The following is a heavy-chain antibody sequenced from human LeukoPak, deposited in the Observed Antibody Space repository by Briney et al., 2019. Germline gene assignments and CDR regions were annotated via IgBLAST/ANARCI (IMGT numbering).Heavy chain of an antibody. D-gene: IGHD3-10*02. Sequence: ASVKVSCKASGYTFTGYYMHWVRQAPGQGLEWMGWINPNSGGTNYAQKFQGWVTMTRDTSISTAYMELSRLRSDDTAVYYCARDLVPNYYYYGMDVWGQGTTVTVSS. V-gene: IGHV1-2*04. J-gene: IGHJ6*02. CDR2: INPNSGGT. CDR1: GYTFTGYY. CDR3: ARDLVPNYYYYGMDV.